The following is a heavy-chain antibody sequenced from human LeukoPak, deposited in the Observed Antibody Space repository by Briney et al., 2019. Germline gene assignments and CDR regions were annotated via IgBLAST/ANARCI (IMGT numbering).Heavy chain of an antibody. J-gene: IGHJ4*02. Sequence: GASVKVSCKASGYTFTSYYMHWVRQATGQGLEWMGIINPSGGSTSYAQKFQGRVTMTRDTSTSTVYMELSSLRSEDTAVYYCARDRGYYSNYRSYYVDYWGQGTLVTVSS. D-gene: IGHD4-11*01. CDR2: INPSGGST. CDR1: GYTFTSYY. V-gene: IGHV1-46*01. CDR3: ARDRGYYSNYRSYYVDY.